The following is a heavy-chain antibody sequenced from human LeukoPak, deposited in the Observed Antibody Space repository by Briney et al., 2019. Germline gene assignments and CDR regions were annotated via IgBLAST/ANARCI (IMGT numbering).Heavy chain of an antibody. CDR3: ARGGRLSHGMDV. Sequence: SETLSLTCTVSGGSISSSSYYWGWIRQPPGKGLEWIGSIYYSGSTYYNPSLKSRVTISVDTSKNQFSLKLSFVTAADTAVYYCARGGRLSHGMDVWGQGTTVTVSS. CDR1: GGSISSSSYY. J-gene: IGHJ6*02. V-gene: IGHV4-39*07. CDR2: IYYSGST. D-gene: IGHD3-3*01.